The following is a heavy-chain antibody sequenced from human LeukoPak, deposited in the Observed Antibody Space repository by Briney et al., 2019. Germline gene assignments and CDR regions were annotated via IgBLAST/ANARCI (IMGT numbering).Heavy chain of an antibody. D-gene: IGHD3-22*01. Sequence: GGTLRLSCAASGFIFSTYGMSWVRQAPGKGLEWVSAIRAGGGSTYYADSVKGRFTISRDNSKNTLYLQMNSLRAEDTAVYYCAKEGPYYYDSSGYPDYWGQGTLVTVSS. J-gene: IGHJ4*02. V-gene: IGHV3-23*01. CDR2: IRAGGGST. CDR1: GFIFSTYG. CDR3: AKEGPYYYDSSGYPDY.